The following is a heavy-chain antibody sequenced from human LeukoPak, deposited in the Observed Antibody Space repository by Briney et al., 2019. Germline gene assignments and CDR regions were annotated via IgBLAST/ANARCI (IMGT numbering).Heavy chain of an antibody. V-gene: IGHV3-33*01. CDR2: IWYDESKE. CDR3: ARDDFGSGSPFDY. CDR1: GFTFSVYG. D-gene: IGHD6-19*01. Sequence: GRSLRLSCAASGFTFSVYGMHWVRQAPGKGLEWVAVIWYDESKEYYADSVKGRFTISRDNSKNTLYLQMNSLRVEDTAVYYCARDDFGSGSPFDYWGQGTLATVSS. J-gene: IGHJ4*02.